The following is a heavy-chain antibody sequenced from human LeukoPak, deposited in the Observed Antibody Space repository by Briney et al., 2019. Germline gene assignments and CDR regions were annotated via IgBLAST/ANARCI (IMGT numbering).Heavy chain of an antibody. D-gene: IGHD3-22*01. CDR2: IHSGGRT. CDR1: GDSINSGPYY. CDR3: AREGSIYYSDSSGYLGY. V-gene: IGHV4-61*02. Sequence: PSQTLSLTCTVSGDSINSGPYYWSWIRQPAGKGLEWIGRIHSGGRTNYNPSLKSRVTISVDTSKNQFSLKLSSVTAADTAVYYCAREGSIYYSDSSGYLGYWGQGTLVTVSS. J-gene: IGHJ4*02.